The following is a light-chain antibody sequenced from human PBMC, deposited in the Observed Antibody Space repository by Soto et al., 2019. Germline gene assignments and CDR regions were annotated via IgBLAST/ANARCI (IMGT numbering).Light chain of an antibody. CDR3: QQYNNWWT. CDR2: DAS. CDR1: ESINRW. Sequence: DIQMTQSPSSLSASVGDRVTITCRGTESINRWLAWYQQKPGKAPKLLIYDASSLQSGVPSRFSGSGSGAEFTLTISSLQPDDFATYYCQQYNNWWTFGQGTKVDIK. J-gene: IGKJ1*01. V-gene: IGKV1-5*01.